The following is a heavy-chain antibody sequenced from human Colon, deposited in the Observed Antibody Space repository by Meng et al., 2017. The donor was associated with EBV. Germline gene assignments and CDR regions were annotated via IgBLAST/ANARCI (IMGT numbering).Heavy chain of an antibody. CDR1: GASFSGYY. CDR3: ARVGGLDGYRLGGDY. Sequence: QVQVQQWGAGLLKPLETLSLTCGVYGASFSGYYWSWIRQPPGKGLEWIGEVNPSGSTNYSQSLKSRVTISVDTSKNQFSLRLNSVTAADTAVYYCARVGGLDGYRLGGDYWGQGALVTVSS. CDR2: VNPSGST. V-gene: IGHV4-34*01. D-gene: IGHD5-24*01. J-gene: IGHJ4*02.